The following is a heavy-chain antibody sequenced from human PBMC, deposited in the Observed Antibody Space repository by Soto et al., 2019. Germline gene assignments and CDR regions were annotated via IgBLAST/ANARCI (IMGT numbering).Heavy chain of an antibody. Sequence: GGSLRLTFAAPGFTFSSFWMDWVRQAPGKGLEWVSSISSSSSYIYYADSVKGRFTVSRDNAKSSLYLQMNSLRAEDTAVYYCARYWGSNTNFDYWGQGTLVTVSS. J-gene: IGHJ4*02. V-gene: IGHV3-21*01. D-gene: IGHD7-27*01. CDR2: ISSSSSYI. CDR1: GFTFSSFW. CDR3: ARYWGSNTNFDY.